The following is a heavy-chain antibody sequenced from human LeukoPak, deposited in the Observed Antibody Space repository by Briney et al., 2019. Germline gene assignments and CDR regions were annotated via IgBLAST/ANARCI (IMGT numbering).Heavy chain of an antibody. CDR1: GYTFTNYY. Sequence: ASVKLSCKASGYTFTNYYMHWVRQAPGQGLEWMGWINPNSGGTNYAQQFQGRVTMTRDTSISTAYMELSRLRSDDTAVYSCARAALYCTGGSCYLYAFDIWGQGTMVTVSS. V-gene: IGHV1-2*02. J-gene: IGHJ3*02. CDR3: ARAALYCTGGSCYLYAFDI. CDR2: INPNSGGT. D-gene: IGHD2-15*01.